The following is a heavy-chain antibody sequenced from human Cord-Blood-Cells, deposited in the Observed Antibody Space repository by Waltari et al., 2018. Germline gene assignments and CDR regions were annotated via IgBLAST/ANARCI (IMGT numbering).Heavy chain of an antibody. CDR3: ARIRRAAAGTSSLTPYYFDY. CDR1: GFSLSNARMG. V-gene: IGHV2-26*01. Sequence: ESGPVLVKPTETLTLTCTVSGFSLSNARMGVSWIRQPPGKALEWLAHIFSNDEKSYSTSLKSRLTISKDTSKSQVVLTMTNMDPVDTATYYCARIRRAAAGTSSLTPYYFDYWGQGTLVTVSS. CDR2: IFSNDEK. J-gene: IGHJ4*02. D-gene: IGHD6-13*01.